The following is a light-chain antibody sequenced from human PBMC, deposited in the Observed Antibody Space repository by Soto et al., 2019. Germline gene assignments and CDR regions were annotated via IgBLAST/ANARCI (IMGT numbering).Light chain of an antibody. CDR3: SSYTTTNTYV. CDR2: EVN. Sequence: QSVLTQPASVSGSPGQSITISRTGTSSDVGGYNSVSWYQQEPGKAPKLLIYEVNNRFSGVSNRFSGSKSGNTASLTISGLLTEDEADYYCSSYTTTNTYVFGTGTKVTVL. CDR1: SSDVGGYNS. J-gene: IGLJ1*01. V-gene: IGLV2-14*01.